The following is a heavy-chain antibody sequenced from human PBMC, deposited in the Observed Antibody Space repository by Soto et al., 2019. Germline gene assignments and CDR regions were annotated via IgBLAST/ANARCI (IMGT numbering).Heavy chain of an antibody. CDR2: ISYDGSNK. V-gene: IGHV3-30-3*01. Sequence: HPGGSLRLSCAASGFTFSSYAMHWVRQAPGKGLEWVAVISYDGSNKYYADSVKGRFTISRDNSKNTLYLQMNSLRAEDTAVYYCARDQADYGMDVWGQGTTVTVSS. CDR3: ARDQADYGMDV. J-gene: IGHJ6*02. CDR1: GFTFSSYA.